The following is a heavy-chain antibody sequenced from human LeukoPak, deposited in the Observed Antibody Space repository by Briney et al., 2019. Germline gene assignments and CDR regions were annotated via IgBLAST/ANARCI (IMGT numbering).Heavy chain of an antibody. CDR1: GFTFSSYA. CDR2: ISYDGSNK. J-gene: IGHJ4*02. D-gene: IGHD6-13*01. Sequence: PGRSLRLSCAASGFTFSSYAMHWVRQAPGKGLEWVAVISYDGSNKYYAASVKGRFTISRDNTKNTLYLQMNSLTAEDTAVYYCARARRASIAAAGTWWGQGTLVTVSS. V-gene: IGHV3-30*01. CDR3: ARARRASIAAAGTW.